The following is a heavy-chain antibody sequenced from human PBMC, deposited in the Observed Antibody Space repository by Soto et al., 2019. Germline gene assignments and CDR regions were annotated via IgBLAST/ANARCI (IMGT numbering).Heavy chain of an antibody. CDR1: GFTSSSHA. Sequence: GGSLRLSCEAAGFTSSSHAMHWVRQAPGKGLEWMAVISYDGSNKYYADSVKGRFIISRDNSKNTLYLQMNSLRADDTAVYYCARAEFLFDYWGQGTLVTVSS. V-gene: IGHV3-30-3*01. D-gene: IGHD2-21*01. CDR2: ISYDGSNK. CDR3: ARAEFLFDY. J-gene: IGHJ4*02.